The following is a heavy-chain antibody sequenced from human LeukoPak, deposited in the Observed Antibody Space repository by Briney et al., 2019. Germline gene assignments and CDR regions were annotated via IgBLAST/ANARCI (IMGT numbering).Heavy chain of an antibody. CDR3: ARGGSWNYGSVDY. Sequence: GGSLRLSCAASGFTFSSYAMHWVRQAPGKGLEWVAVISYDGSNKYYADSVKGRFTISRDNSKNTLYLQMNSLRSEDTAVYYCARGGSWNYGSVDYWGQGTLVTVSS. CDR2: ISYDGSNK. J-gene: IGHJ4*02. D-gene: IGHD1-7*01. V-gene: IGHV3-30-3*01. CDR1: GFTFSSYA.